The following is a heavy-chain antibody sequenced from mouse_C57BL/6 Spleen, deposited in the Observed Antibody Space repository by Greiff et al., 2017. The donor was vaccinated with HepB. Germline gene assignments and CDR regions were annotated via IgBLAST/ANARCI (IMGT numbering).Heavy chain of an antibody. V-gene: IGHV1-18*01. CDR2: INPNNGGT. D-gene: IGHD4-1*01. CDR3: ARKRAHWDRGYAMDY. CDR1: GYTFTDYN. J-gene: IGHJ4*01. Sequence: EVQLQQSGPELVKPGASVKIPCKASGYTFTDYNMDWVKQSHGKSLEWIGDINPNNGGTIYNQKFKGKATLTVDKSSSTAYMELRSLTSEDTAVYYCARKRAHWDRGYAMDYWGQGTSVTVSS.